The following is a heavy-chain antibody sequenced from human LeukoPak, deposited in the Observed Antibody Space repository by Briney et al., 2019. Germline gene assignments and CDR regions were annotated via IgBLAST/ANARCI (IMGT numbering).Heavy chain of an antibody. CDR1: GFTFSYYS. CDR3: ATCNGDCYFNF. J-gene: IGHJ4*02. Sequence: PGGSLRLSCVASGFTFSYYSMNWVRQAPGKGLEWVARVKSKAVGETTSYAAPVKGRFSISRDDSRDMVYLQMNSLETEDTAVYYCATCNGDCYFNFWGQGTLVTVSS. V-gene: IGHV3-15*01. D-gene: IGHD2-21*02. CDR2: VKSKAVGETT.